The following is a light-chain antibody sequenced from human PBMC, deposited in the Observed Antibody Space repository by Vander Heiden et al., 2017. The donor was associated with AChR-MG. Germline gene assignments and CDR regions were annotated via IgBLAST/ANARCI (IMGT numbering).Light chain of an antibody. V-gene: IGLV2-18*02. J-gene: IGLJ2*01. CDR2: EVS. CDR1: SSDVGSYNR. Sequence: QSALTQPPSVSGSPGQSVTISCTGTSSDVGSYNRVSWYQQPPGTAPKLMIDEVSNRPSGVPDRFSGSKSGNTASLTISGLQAEDEADYYCSSYTSGSTLVFGGGTKLTVL. CDR3: SSYTSGSTLV.